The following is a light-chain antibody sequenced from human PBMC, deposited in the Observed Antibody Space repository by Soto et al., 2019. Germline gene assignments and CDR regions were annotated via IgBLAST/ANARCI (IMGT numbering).Light chain of an antibody. Sequence: EIVLTQSPGTLSLSPGERATLSCRASQSVSSSYLVWYQQKPGQAPRLLIYGASSRATGIPDRFNGSGSGTDFTLTISRLEPEDFAVYYCQQYGSSPPYTFGQGTKLEIK. CDR1: QSVSSSY. J-gene: IGKJ2*01. V-gene: IGKV3-20*01. CDR3: QQYGSSPPYT. CDR2: GAS.